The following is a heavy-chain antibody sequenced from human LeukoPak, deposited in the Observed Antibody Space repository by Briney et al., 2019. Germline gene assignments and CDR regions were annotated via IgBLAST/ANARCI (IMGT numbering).Heavy chain of an antibody. J-gene: IGHJ5*02. CDR3: ASRSAMVWFDP. Sequence: GGSLRLSCAASGFTFSSYSMNWVRQAPGKGLEWVSYISSSGSTIYYADSVKGRFTISRDNAKNSLYLQMNSLRAEDTAVYYCASRSAMVWFDPWGQGTLVTVSS. V-gene: IGHV3-48*04. CDR1: GFTFSSYS. D-gene: IGHD3-10*01. CDR2: ISSSGSTI.